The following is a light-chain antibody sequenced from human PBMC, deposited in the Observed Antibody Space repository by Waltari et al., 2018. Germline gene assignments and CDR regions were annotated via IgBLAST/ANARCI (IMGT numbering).Light chain of an antibody. V-gene: IGKV1-9*01. J-gene: IGKJ5*01. Sequence: IQLTQSPSSLSASVGDRVTITCRASQGVNVYLAWYQQKPGKAPKLLIYAASTLQSGVSSRFSGSGSGTDFTLTISSLEPEDFAVYYCQQRLNWPITFGQGTRLEIK. CDR1: QGVNVY. CDR3: QQRLNWPIT. CDR2: AAS.